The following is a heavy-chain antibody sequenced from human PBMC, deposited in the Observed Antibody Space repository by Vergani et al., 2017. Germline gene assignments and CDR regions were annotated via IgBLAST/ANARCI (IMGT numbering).Heavy chain of an antibody. CDR2: TYYRSKWYN. Sequence: QVQLQQSGPGLVKPSQTLSLTCAISGDSISSNNAAWTWIRHSPSRGLEWLRRTYYRSKWYNDYAVSVKSRITINPDTSKNQFSLQLNSVTPEDTAMYYCASGLEPPRYDYWGQGTLVTVSS. CDR1: GDSISSNNAA. V-gene: IGHV6-1*01. CDR3: ASGLEPPRYDY. J-gene: IGHJ4*02. D-gene: IGHD1-1*01.